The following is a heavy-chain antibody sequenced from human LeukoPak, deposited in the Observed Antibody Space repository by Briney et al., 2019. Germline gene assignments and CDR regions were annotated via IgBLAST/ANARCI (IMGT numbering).Heavy chain of an antibody. Sequence: SETLSLTCTVSGYSISSGYYWGWIRQPPGKGLEWIGSIYYSGSTYYNPSLKSRVTISVDTSKNQFSLKLSSVTAADTAVYYCARVGLASYDILTGSKGHFDYWGQGTLVTVSS. D-gene: IGHD3-9*01. CDR2: IYYSGST. V-gene: IGHV4-38-2*02. J-gene: IGHJ4*02. CDR1: GYSISSGYY. CDR3: ARVGLASYDILTGSKGHFDY.